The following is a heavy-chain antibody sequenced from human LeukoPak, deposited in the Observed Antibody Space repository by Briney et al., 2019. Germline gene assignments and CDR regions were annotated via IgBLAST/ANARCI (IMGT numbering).Heavy chain of an antibody. V-gene: IGHV3-30*02. CDR3: AKDTYCSGGICSNWFDP. D-gene: IGHD2-15*01. Sequence: GGSLRLSCAASGYTFNSYGMHWVRQAPGKGLECVAFIRFDGNNKYYADSVKGRFTISRDNSKNTLYLQMNSLRAEDTAVYYCAKDTYCSGGICSNWFDPWGQGTLVTVSS. CDR1: GYTFNSYG. CDR2: IRFDGNNK. J-gene: IGHJ5*02.